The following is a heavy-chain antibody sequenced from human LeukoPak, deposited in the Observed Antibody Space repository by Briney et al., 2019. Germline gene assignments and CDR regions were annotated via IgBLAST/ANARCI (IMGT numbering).Heavy chain of an antibody. CDR2: IIPIFGTA. CDR3: ARSGGLYIAARH. Sequence: GASVKVSCKASGYTFTSYGISWVRQAPGQGLEWMGGIIPIFGTANYAQKFQGRVTITTDESTSTAYMELSSLRSEDTAVYYCARSGGLYIAARHWGQGTLVTVSS. J-gene: IGHJ4*02. V-gene: IGHV1-69*05. D-gene: IGHD6-6*01. CDR1: GYTFTSYG.